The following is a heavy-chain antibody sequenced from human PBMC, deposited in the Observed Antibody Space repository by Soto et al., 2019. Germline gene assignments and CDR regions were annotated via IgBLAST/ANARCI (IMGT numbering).Heavy chain of an antibody. J-gene: IGHJ5*02. CDR2: ISYTGDT. Sequence: SETLSLTCSVSGDSVSSDRYFWTWIRQPPGKGLEWIAYISYTGDTNYNPSLKSRVTISVDASRNQFSLTLTSVTAADTAVYFCARIVVGATVDLWGQGSLVTVS. D-gene: IGHD1-26*01. CDR3: ARIVVGATVDL. V-gene: IGHV4-61*01. CDR1: GDSVSSDRYF.